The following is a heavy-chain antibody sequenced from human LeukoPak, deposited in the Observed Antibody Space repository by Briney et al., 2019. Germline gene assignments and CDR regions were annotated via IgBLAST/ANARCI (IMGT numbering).Heavy chain of an antibody. CDR2: IYHSGST. J-gene: IGHJ4*02. D-gene: IGHD6-19*01. CDR3: AGRRGSGWYYFDY. V-gene: IGHV4-4*02. Sequence: SGTLSLTCAVSGGSISSSNWWSWVRQPPGKGLEWIGEIYHSGSTNYNPSLKSRVTISVDKSKNQFSLKLNSVTAADTAVYYCAGRRGSGWYYFDYWGQGTLVTVSS. CDR1: GGSISSSNW.